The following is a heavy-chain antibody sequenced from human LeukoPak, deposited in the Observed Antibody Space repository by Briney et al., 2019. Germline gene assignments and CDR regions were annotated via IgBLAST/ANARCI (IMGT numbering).Heavy chain of an antibody. V-gene: IGHV4-59*01. CDR2: IYYSGST. J-gene: IGHJ5*02. CDR3: ARDRGYCSGGSCYYNWFDP. D-gene: IGHD2-15*01. CDR1: GGSISSYY. Sequence: SETLSLTCTVSGGSISSYYWSWIRQPPGKGLEWIGYIYYSGSTNYNPSLKSRVTISVDTSKNQFSLKLSSVTAADTAVYYCARDRGYCSGGSCYYNWFDPWGQGTLVTVSS.